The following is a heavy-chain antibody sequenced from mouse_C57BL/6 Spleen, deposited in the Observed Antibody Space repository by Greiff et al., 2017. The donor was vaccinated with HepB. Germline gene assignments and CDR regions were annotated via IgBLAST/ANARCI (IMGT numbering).Heavy chain of an antibody. CDR3: ARAENRNYLAWFAY. V-gene: IGHV1-52*01. CDR1: GYTFTSYW. D-gene: IGHD2-1*01. CDR2: IDPSDSET. J-gene: IGHJ3*01. Sequence: VQLQQPGAELVRPGSSVKLSCKASGYTFTSYWMHWVKQRPIQGLEWIGNIDPSDSETHYNQKFKDKATLTVDKSSSTAYMQLSSLTSEDSAVYYCARAENRNYLAWFAYWGQGTLVTVSA.